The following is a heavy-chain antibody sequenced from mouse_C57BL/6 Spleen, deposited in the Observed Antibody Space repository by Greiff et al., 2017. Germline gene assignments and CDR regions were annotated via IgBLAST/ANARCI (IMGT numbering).Heavy chain of an antibody. V-gene: IGHV1-26*01. J-gene: IGHJ2*01. D-gene: IGHD1-1*01. CDR2: INPNNGGT. CDR1: GYTFTDYY. Sequence: EVQLQQSGPELVKPGASVKISCKASGYTFTDYYMNWVKQSHGKSLEWIGDINPNNGGTSYNQKFKGKATLTVDKSSSTAYMELRSLTSEDSAVYYCAREGYYGSSPSYYWGQGTTLTVAS. CDR3: AREGYYGSSPSYY.